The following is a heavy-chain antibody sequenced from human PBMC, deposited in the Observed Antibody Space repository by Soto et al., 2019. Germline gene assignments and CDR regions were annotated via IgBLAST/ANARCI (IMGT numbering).Heavy chain of an antibody. J-gene: IGHJ6*03. CDR3: ARGGISSGWYLEHYYYMDV. CDR1: GFTASDYY. Sequence: QVQLEESGGGLVKPGGSLRLSCAASGFTASDYYMSWIRQAPGKGLECISYISSSGSTIYKADSVQGRFTISRDNAKNSLSLQMNSLRAEDTAVYYCARGGISSGWYLEHYYYMDVWGKGTTVTVSS. D-gene: IGHD6-19*01. V-gene: IGHV3-11*01. CDR2: ISSSGSTI.